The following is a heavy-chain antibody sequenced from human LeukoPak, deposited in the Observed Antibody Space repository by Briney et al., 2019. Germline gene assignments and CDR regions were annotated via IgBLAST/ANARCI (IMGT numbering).Heavy chain of an antibody. CDR2: IYSGGTT. D-gene: IGHD3-10*01. CDR1: GFDVSSKY. V-gene: IGHV3-53*01. Sequence: GGSLRLSCAASGFDVSSKYMSWMRQAPGKGLEWVAVIYSGGTTQYADSVKGRFIISRDSSRNMLFLQMNGLRVEDTGTYYCVRDVLYAFGVWGPGTLVSVSS. CDR3: VRDVLYAFGV. J-gene: IGHJ3*01.